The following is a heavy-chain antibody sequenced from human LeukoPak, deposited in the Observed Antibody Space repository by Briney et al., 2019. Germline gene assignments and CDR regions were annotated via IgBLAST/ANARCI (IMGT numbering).Heavy chain of an antibody. J-gene: IGHJ5*02. CDR1: GYTFTGYY. CDR2: INPNSGGT. CDR3: VKELFTAAFDPNNWFDP. V-gene: IGHV1-2*02. D-gene: IGHD2-2*01. Sequence: ASVKVSCKASGYTFTGYYMHWVRQAPGQGLEWMGWINPNSGGTNYAQKFQGRVTVTRDTSISTAYMELSRLRSDDTAVYYCVKELFTAAFDPNNWFDPWGQGTLVTVSS.